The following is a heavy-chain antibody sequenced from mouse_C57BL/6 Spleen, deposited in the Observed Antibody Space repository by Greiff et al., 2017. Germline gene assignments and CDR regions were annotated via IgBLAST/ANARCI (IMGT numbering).Heavy chain of an antibody. Sequence: VQLQQPGAELVRPGSSVTLSCKASGYTFTSYWMDWVKQRPGQGLEWIGNIYPSDSETHYNQKFKDKATLTVDKSSSTAYMQLSSLTSEDSAVYYCARWGYDYDDGLFAYWGQGTLVTVSA. CDR2: IYPSDSET. CDR1: GYTFTSYW. V-gene: IGHV1-61*01. J-gene: IGHJ3*01. D-gene: IGHD2-4*01. CDR3: ARWGYDYDDGLFAY.